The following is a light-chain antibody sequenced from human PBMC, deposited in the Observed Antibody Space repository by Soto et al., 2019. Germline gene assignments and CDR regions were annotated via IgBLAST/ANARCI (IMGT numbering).Light chain of an antibody. J-gene: IGKJ5*01. V-gene: IGKV3-20*01. Sequence: EIVLTQSPGTLSLSPGERATLSCRASQSVSSIYLAWYQQKPGQAPSLLIYATSSRATGIPDRFSGSGSGTDFSLTISRLEPEDFAVYYCQQYGSSPITVGQGTRLDIK. CDR1: QSVSSIY. CDR3: QQYGSSPIT. CDR2: ATS.